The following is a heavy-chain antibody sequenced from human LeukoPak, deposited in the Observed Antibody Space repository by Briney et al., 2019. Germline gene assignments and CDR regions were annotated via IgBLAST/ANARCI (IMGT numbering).Heavy chain of an antibody. Sequence: GGSLRLSCAASGFTFSSYGMHWVRQAPGKELEWVAVISYDGGNKYYADSVKGRFTISRDNSKNTLYLQMNSLRPEDTAVYYCAKEGSVTTDAEYFQHWGQGTLVTVSS. V-gene: IGHV3-30*18. CDR2: ISYDGGNK. CDR3: AKEGSVTTDAEYFQH. CDR1: GFTFSSYG. J-gene: IGHJ1*01. D-gene: IGHD4-17*01.